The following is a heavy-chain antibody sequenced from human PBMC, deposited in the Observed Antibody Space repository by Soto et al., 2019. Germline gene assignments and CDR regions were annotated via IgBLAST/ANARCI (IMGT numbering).Heavy chain of an antibody. CDR1: RFTFSNYA. CDR3: ARDPNGYYICAFDI. CDR2: IRGSGGTT. D-gene: IGHD4-17*01. V-gene: IGHV3-23*01. J-gene: IGHJ3*02. Sequence: GSLRLSCATSRFTFSNYAMTWVRQPPGKGLQWVSSIRGSGGTTYYADFVKGRLTMSRDNPKNTLYLQMNSLRDEDTAVYFCARDPNGYYICAFDIWGQGIMVTVSS.